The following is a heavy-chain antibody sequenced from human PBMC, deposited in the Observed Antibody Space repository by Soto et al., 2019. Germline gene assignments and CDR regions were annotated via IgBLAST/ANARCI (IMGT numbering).Heavy chain of an antibody. D-gene: IGHD2-2*01. CDR2: IIPIFGTA. V-gene: IGHV1-69*13. CDR3: GRDGGMVVVPAAMSERFYYYYGMDV. J-gene: IGHJ6*04. Sequence: SVKVSCKASGGTFSSYAISWVRQAPGQGLEWMGGIIPIFGTANYAQKFQGRVTITADESTSTAYLELSSMRSEDTAVYYCGRDGGMVVVPAAMSERFYYYYGMDVWGKGNTVT. CDR1: GGTFSSYA.